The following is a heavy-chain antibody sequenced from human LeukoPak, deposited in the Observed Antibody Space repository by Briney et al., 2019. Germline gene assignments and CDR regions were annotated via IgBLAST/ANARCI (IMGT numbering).Heavy chain of an antibody. J-gene: IGHJ4*02. V-gene: IGHV3-66*01. D-gene: IGHD3-22*01. CDR2: IYSGGST. CDR1: GFTVSSNS. CDR3: ARKHYYDSSGFFPPIDY. Sequence: PGGSLSLSCAASGFTVSSNSMSWVRQAPGKGLEWVSVIYSGGSTFYADSVKGRFTISRDNSKNTLYLQMNSLRAEDTAVYYCARKHYYDSSGFFPPIDYWGQGTLVTVSS.